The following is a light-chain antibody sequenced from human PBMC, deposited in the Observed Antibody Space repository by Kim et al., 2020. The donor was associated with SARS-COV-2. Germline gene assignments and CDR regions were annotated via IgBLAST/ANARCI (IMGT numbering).Light chain of an antibody. CDR1: QSVSNN. CDR2: GAS. CDR3: QQYNNWPPYT. J-gene: IGKJ2*01. V-gene: IGKV3-15*01. Sequence: VSPGERAALSCRASQSVSNNLAWYQVKPGQAPRLLIYGASTRATGIPARFSGGGSGTEFTLTISSLQSEDFAVYYCQQYNNWPPYTFGQGTKLEIK.